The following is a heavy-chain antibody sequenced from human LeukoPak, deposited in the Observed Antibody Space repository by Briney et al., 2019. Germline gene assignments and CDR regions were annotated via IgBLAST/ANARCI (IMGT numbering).Heavy chain of an antibody. CDR3: ATVGRWEPDY. D-gene: IGHD1-26*01. Sequence: ASVKVSCTASGYTFIDYFIHWVRQAPGQGLEWMGWINPNSGDTKYEQTFQARVTMTRDTSISTAYMELNNLRSDDAAVYYCATVGRWEPDYWGQGTLVTVSS. CDR1: GYTFIDYF. CDR2: INPNSGDT. V-gene: IGHV1-2*02. J-gene: IGHJ4*02.